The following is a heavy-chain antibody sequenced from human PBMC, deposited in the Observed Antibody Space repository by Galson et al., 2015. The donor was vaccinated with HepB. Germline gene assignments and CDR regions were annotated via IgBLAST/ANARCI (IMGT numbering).Heavy chain of an antibody. D-gene: IGHD3-16*01. CDR1: GFTFSDYY. V-gene: IGHV3-11*06. J-gene: IGHJ6*02. Sequence: SLRLSCAASGFTFSDYYMSWIRQAPGKGLEWVSYISSSSSYTNYADSVKGRFTISRDNAKNSLYLQMNSLRAEDTAVYYCARDRRSLRYYGMDVWGQGTTVTVSS. CDR3: ARDRRSLRYYGMDV. CDR2: ISSSSSYT.